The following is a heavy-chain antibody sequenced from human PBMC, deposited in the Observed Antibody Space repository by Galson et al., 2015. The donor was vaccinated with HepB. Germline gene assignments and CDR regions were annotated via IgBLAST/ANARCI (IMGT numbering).Heavy chain of an antibody. J-gene: IGHJ2*01. CDR1: GFTFDDYA. V-gene: IGHV3-9*01. CDR2: ISWNSGSI. CDR3: VTDKDHNWYFDL. Sequence: SLRLSCAASGFTFDDYAMHWVRQAPGKGLEWVSGISWNSGSIGYADSVKGRFTISRDNAKYSLYLQMNSLTTEDTAFYYCVTDKDHNWYFDLWGRGTLVTVSS.